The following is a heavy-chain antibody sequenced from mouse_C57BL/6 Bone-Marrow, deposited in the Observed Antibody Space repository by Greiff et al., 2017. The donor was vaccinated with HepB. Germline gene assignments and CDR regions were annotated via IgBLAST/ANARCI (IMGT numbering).Heavy chain of an antibody. J-gene: IGHJ1*03. D-gene: IGHD1-1*01. Sequence: QVQLQQSGAELVRPGASVKLSCKASGYTFTDYYINWVKQRPGQGLEWIARIYPGSGNTYYNEKFKGKATLTAEKSSSTAYMQLSSLTSEDSAVYFCARDTTVVAHWYFDVWGTGTTVTVSS. CDR3: ARDTTVVAHWYFDV. CDR2: IYPGSGNT. V-gene: IGHV1-76*01. CDR1: GYTFTDYY.